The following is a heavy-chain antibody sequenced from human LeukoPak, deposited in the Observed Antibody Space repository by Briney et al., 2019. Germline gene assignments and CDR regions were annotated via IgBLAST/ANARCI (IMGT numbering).Heavy chain of an antibody. J-gene: IGHJ4*02. Sequence: GGSLRLSCAASGFTFSSYWMHWVRRAPGKGLMWVSRMNSDGSYTNYADSVKGRFTVSRDNSKNTLDLQMTDLRPEDTAIYYCAKRNTMVRGGPCFDYWGQGILVAVSS. CDR3: AKRNTMVRGGPCFDY. V-gene: IGHV3-74*01. CDR2: MNSDGSYT. D-gene: IGHD3-10*01. CDR1: GFTFSSYW.